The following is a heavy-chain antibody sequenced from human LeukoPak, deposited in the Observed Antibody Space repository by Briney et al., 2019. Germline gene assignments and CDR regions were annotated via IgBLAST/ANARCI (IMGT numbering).Heavy chain of an antibody. CDR3: AKDHAGGFDY. J-gene: IGHJ4*02. V-gene: IGHV3-23*01. CDR2: ISGSGGST. CDR1: GFTFSSYA. Sequence: GGSLRLSCAASGFTFSSYAMSWVRQAPGKGLEWVSAISGSGGSTYCADSVKGRSTISRDNSKNTLYLQMNSLRAEDTAVYYCAKDHAGGFDYWGQGTLVTVSS. D-gene: IGHD2-8*01.